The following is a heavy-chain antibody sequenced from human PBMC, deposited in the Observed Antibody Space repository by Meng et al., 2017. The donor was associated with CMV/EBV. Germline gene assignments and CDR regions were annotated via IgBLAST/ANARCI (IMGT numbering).Heavy chain of an antibody. CDR1: GGSFSGYY. J-gene: IGHJ6*02. CDR3: ARDGQTNDFWSGQYYYYYYGMDV. Sequence: SETLSLTCAVYGGSFSGYYWSWIRQLPGKGLEWIGEINHSVSTNYNPSLKSRVTISVDTSKNQFSLKLSSVTAADTAVYYCARDGQTNDFWSGQYYYYYYGMDVWGQGTTVTVSS. CDR2: INHSVST. D-gene: IGHD3-3*01. V-gene: IGHV4-34*01.